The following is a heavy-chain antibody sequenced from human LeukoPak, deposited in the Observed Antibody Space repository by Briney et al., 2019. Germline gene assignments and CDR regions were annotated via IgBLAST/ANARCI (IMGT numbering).Heavy chain of an antibody. V-gene: IGHV1-2*02. Sequence: ASVKVSCKASGYTFTGYYLHWVRQAPGQGLEWMGWINPNSGGTNYAQKFQGRVTMTRDTSISTAYMELSRLRSDDTAVYYCASRDSSGWYSDYWGQGTLVTVSS. CDR3: ASRDSSGWYSDY. D-gene: IGHD6-19*01. CDR2: INPNSGGT. J-gene: IGHJ4*02. CDR1: GYTFTGYY.